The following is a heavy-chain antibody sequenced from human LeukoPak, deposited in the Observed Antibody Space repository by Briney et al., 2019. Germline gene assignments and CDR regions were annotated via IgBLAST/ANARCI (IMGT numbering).Heavy chain of an antibody. Sequence: EPSETLSLTCTVSGGSISSSSYYWGWIRQPPGKGLEWIGSIYYSGSTYYNPSLKSRVTISVDTSKNQFSLNLSSVTAADTAVYFCARGGYCSGGSCYSQYSYYYYYMDVWGKGTTVTISS. D-gene: IGHD2-15*01. V-gene: IGHV4-39*07. CDR1: GGSISSSSYY. CDR2: IYYSGST. J-gene: IGHJ6*03. CDR3: ARGGYCSGGSCYSQYSYYYYYMDV.